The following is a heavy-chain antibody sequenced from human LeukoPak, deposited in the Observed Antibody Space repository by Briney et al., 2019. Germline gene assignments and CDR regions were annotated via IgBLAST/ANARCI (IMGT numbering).Heavy chain of an antibody. CDR3: ARGLMMAVAGRGEFHY. CDR2: IYYSGCT. CDR1: GGSISSYY. Sequence: SETLSLTCIVSGGSISSYYWSWIRQPPGKGLEWIGYIYYSGCTNYNPSLKSRVTISVDTSKNQFSLKLSSVTAADTAVYYCARGLMMAVAGRGEFHYWGQGTLVTASS. V-gene: IGHV4-59*01. J-gene: IGHJ4*02. D-gene: IGHD6-13*01.